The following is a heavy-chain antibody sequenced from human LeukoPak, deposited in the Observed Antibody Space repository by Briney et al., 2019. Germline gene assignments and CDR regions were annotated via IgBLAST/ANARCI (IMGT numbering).Heavy chain of an antibody. J-gene: IGHJ5*02. CDR2: IYTSGST. Sequence: PSETLSLTCTVSGGSISSYYWSWIRQPAGKGLEWIGRIYTSGSTNYNPSLKSRVTMSVDTSKNQFSLKLSSVTAADTAVYYCARDLRYFDWTSEYNWFDPWGQGALVTVSS. CDR3: ARDLRYFDWTSEYNWFDP. D-gene: IGHD3-9*01. V-gene: IGHV4-4*07. CDR1: GGSISSYY.